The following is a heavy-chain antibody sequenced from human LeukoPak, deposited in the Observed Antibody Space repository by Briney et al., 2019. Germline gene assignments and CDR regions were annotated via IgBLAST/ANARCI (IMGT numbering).Heavy chain of an antibody. V-gene: IGHV1-18*01. D-gene: IGHD2-2*01. CDR2: ISAYNGNT. J-gene: IGHJ4*02. Sequence: ASVKVSCKASGYTFTSYGISWVRQAPGQGLEWMGWISAYNGNTNYAQKLQGRVTMTTDTSTSTAYMELRSLRSDDTAVYYCAITTGGSSTSCLDYWGQGTLVTVSS. CDR1: GYTFTSYG. CDR3: AITTGGSSTSCLDY.